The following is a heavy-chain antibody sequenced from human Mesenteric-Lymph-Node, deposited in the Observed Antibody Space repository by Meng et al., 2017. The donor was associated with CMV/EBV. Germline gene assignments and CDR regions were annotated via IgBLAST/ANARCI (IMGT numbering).Heavy chain of an antibody. J-gene: IGHJ6*02. D-gene: IGHD6-6*01. V-gene: IGHV4-39*07. CDR1: GGSISSSSYY. CDR2: IYHSGST. Sequence: SETLSLTCTVSGGSISSSSYYWGWIRQPPGKGLEWIGSIYHSGSTYYNPSLKSRVTISVDTSKNQFSLKLSSVTAADTAVYYCARVLAEYSSSPGGFYYYGMDVWGQGTTVTVSS. CDR3: ARVLAEYSSSPGGFYYYGMDV.